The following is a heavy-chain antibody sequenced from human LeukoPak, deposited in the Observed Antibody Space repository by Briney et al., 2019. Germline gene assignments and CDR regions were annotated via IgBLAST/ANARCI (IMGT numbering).Heavy chain of an antibody. Sequence: SETLSLTCPVSGDSIRSGTYYWSWIRPPAGKGLQWIGRIYTSGSTSYNPSLKSRVTISVDTSKNQFSLKLTSVTAADTAVYYCARGGGATRIDYWGQGTLVTVSS. CDR1: GDSIRSGTYY. CDR2: IYTSGST. V-gene: IGHV4-61*02. D-gene: IGHD5-12*01. J-gene: IGHJ4*02. CDR3: ARGGGATRIDY.